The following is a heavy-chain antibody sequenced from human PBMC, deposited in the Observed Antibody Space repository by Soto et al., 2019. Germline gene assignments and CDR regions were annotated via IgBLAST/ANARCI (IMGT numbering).Heavy chain of an antibody. CDR3: ARQMRGPRPYLGWLSPVTS. V-gene: IGHV4-39*01. CDR1: GDSISSRDFY. D-gene: IGHD3-22*01. Sequence: QLRLQESGPGLVEPSGTLSLTCTVSGDSISSRDFYWGWIRRPPGQGLEWVGTISHSGDTFYNPHLKSRLTKSLDASKNQFAMRLTSVTAADAAVYFCARQMRGPRPYLGWLSPVTSWGQGTQVTVSS. J-gene: IGHJ5*02. CDR2: ISHSGDT.